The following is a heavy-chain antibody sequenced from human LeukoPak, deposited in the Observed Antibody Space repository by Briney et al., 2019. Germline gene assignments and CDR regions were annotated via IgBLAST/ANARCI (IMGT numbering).Heavy chain of an antibody. CDR1: GGSISSYY. V-gene: IGHV4-59*08. CDR2: IYYSGST. J-gene: IGHJ4*02. Sequence: SETLSLTCTVSGGSISSYYWSWTRQPPGKGLEWIGYIYYSGSTNYNPSLKSRVTISVDTSKNQISLKLSSVTAADTAVYYCARMGGYSGYATHWGQGTLVTVSS. D-gene: IGHD5-12*01. CDR3: ARMGGYSGYATH.